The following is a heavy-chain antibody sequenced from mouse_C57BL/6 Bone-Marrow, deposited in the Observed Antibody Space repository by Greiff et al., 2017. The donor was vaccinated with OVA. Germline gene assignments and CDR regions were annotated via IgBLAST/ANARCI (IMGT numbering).Heavy chain of an antibody. Sequence: EVQLQQSGPVLVKPGASVKMSCKASGYTFTDYYMNWVKQSHGKSLEWIGVINPYNGGTSSNQKFKGKATLTVDKSSSTAYMELNSLTSEDSAVYYCARYPYYYGSSSFAYWGQGTLVTVSA. J-gene: IGHJ3*01. D-gene: IGHD1-1*01. CDR3: ARYPYYYGSSSFAY. CDR1: GYTFTDYY. CDR2: INPYNGGT. V-gene: IGHV1-19*01.